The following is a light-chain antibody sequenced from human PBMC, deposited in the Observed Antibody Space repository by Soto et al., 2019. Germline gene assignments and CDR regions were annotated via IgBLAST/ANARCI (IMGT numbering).Light chain of an antibody. CDR2: DAS. Sequence: EIVLTQSPATLSLSPGSRASLSCRASQSVSSYLAWYQQKPGQAPRLLIYDASTRATGIPARLSGSGSGTDFTLTITGLEPEDFAVYYCQQRSDWPSTFGGGTKVEIK. CDR3: QQRSDWPST. V-gene: IGKV3-11*01. J-gene: IGKJ4*01. CDR1: QSVSSY.